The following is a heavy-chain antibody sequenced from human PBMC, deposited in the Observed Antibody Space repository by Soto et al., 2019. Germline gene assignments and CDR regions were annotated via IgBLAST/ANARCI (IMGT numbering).Heavy chain of an antibody. Sequence: PSETLSLTCTVSGGXISSGGYYWSWIRQHPGKGLEWIGYIYYSGSTYYNPSLKSRVTISVDTSKNQFSLKLSSVTAADTAVYYCARTDREWFPPDYWGQGTLVTVS. D-gene: IGHD3-3*01. J-gene: IGHJ4*02. CDR2: IYYSGST. CDR1: GGXISSGGYY. CDR3: ARTDREWFPPDY. V-gene: IGHV4-31*03.